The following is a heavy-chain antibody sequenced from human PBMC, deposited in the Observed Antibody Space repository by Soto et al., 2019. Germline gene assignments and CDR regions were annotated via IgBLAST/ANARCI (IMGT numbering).Heavy chain of an antibody. CDR1: GFTFSDYY. D-gene: IGHD5-18*01. Sequence: PGGSLRLSCAASGFTFSDYYMSWIRQAPGKGLEWVSYISSSSSYTNYADSVKGRFTISRDNAKNSLYLQMNSLRAEDTAVYYCARGLQYVDTAMVSDFDYWGQGTLVTVSS. V-gene: IGHV3-11*06. J-gene: IGHJ4*02. CDR3: ARGLQYVDTAMVSDFDY. CDR2: ISSSSSYT.